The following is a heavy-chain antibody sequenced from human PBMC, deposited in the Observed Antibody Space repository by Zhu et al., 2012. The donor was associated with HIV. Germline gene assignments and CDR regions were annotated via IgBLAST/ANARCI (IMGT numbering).Heavy chain of an antibody. D-gene: IGHD3-10*01. V-gene: IGHV4-30-4*08. CDR3: ARYYYASGRTIDY. CDR2: VYYSGIT. Sequence: QVQLQESGPGLVKPSQTLSLTCTVSGVSISSGDYYWSWIRQPPGKGLEWIGYVYYSGITYYNPSPKSRITISVDTSKNQFSLKLSSVTAADTAVYYCARYYYASGRTIDYWGQGTLATVSS. CDR1: GVSISSGDYY. J-gene: IGHJ4*02.